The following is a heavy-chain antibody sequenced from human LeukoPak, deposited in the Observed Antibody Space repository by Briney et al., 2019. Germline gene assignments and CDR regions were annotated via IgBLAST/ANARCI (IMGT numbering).Heavy chain of an antibody. D-gene: IGHD6-6*01. CDR2: INPKNGGT. CDR3: ARGPSTAAFDY. V-gene: IGHV1-2*02. Sequence: ASVKVSCKTSGYTFSDYYMHWFRQAPGQGLEWMGWINPKNGGTKYAQKFQGRVTMTRETSFSTAYMDLSRLRSDDTAVHYCARGPSTAAFDYWGQGTQVTVSS. CDR1: GYTFSDYY. J-gene: IGHJ4*02.